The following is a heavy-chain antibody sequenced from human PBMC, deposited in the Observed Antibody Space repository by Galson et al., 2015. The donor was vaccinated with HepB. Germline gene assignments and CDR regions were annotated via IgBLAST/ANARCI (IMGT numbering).Heavy chain of an antibody. D-gene: IGHD1-1*01. CDR2: INHSGST. CDR1: GGSFSGYY. Sequence: GTLSLTCAVYGGSFSGYYWSWIRQPPGKGLEWIGEINHSGSTNYNPSLKSRVTISVDTSKNQFSLKLSSVTAADTAVYYCARGGRLERRKPNWFDPWGQGTLVTVSS. CDR3: ARGGRLERRKPNWFDP. J-gene: IGHJ5*02. V-gene: IGHV4-34*01.